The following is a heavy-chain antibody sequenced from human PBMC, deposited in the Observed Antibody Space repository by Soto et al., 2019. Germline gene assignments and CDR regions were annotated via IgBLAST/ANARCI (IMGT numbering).Heavy chain of an antibody. CDR3: ARDQPGYSYGYGLGY. Sequence: EVQLVESGGGLVKPGGSLRLSCAASGFTFSSYSMNWVRQAPGKGLEWVSSISSSSSYIYYAHSVKGRFTISRDHAKNSLYLKLNSLRAEDTAVYYCARDQPGYSYGYGLGYWGKGTLVTVYS. V-gene: IGHV3-21*01. CDR1: GFTFSSYS. J-gene: IGHJ4*02. D-gene: IGHD5-18*01. CDR2: ISSSSSYI.